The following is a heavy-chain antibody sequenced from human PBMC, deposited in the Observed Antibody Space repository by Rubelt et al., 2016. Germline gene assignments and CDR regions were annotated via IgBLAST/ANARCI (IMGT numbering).Heavy chain of an antibody. CDR3: ARHRAVVLFDS. J-gene: IGHJ4*02. CDR1: GGSISSSSYY. CDR2: IYYSGST. Sequence: QMQLQESGPGLVKPPETLSLTCTVSGGSISSSSYYWGWIRQPPGKGLDGIGSIYYSGSTYYNPSLRSRVSLFVDTSKNQFSLKLTSVTAADTALYYCARHRAVVLFDSWGQGTLVTVSS. D-gene: IGHD6-19*01. V-gene: IGHV4-39*01.